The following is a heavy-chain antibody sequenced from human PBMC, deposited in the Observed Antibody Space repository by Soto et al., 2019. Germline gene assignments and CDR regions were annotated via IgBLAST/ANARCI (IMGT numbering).Heavy chain of an antibody. CDR2: SRNKAKSYTT. D-gene: IGHD1-20*01. J-gene: IGHJ4*02. CDR3: ATKVTGVPV. CDR1: GFTFSDHY. V-gene: IGHV3-72*01. Sequence: GGSLRLSCAASGFTFSDHYMDWVRQAPGKGLEWVGRSRNKAKSYTTDYAASVKGRFTISRDDSKTSLYLQMNSLKSEDTAVYYCATKVTGVPVWGQGLLVTAPQ.